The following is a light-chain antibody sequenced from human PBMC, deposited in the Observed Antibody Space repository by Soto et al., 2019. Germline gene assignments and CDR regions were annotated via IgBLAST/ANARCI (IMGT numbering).Light chain of an antibody. V-gene: IGLV2-14*01. Sequence: QSALTQPASVSASPGQSITISCTGTSSDVGGYNYVSWYQQHPGKAPKLMIYDVSNRPSGVSNRFSGSKSGNTASLTISGLQAEDEADYYCSSYTSSSTLEVVFGGGTKVTVL. CDR1: SSDVGGYNY. CDR3: SSYTSSSTLEVV. J-gene: IGLJ2*01. CDR2: DVS.